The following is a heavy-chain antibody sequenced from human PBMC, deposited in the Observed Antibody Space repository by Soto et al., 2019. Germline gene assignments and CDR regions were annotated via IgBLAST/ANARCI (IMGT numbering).Heavy chain of an antibody. V-gene: IGHV1-69*13. Sequence: ASVKVSCKASGGTFSSYAISWVRQAPGQGLEWMGGIIPIFGTANYAQKFQGRVTITADESTSTAYMELSSLRSEDTAVYYCAGSPRTLTSITMIVASHYWGQGTLVTVSS. CDR2: IIPIFGTA. CDR3: AGSPRTLTSITMIVASHY. J-gene: IGHJ4*02. CDR1: GGTFSSYA. D-gene: IGHD3-22*01.